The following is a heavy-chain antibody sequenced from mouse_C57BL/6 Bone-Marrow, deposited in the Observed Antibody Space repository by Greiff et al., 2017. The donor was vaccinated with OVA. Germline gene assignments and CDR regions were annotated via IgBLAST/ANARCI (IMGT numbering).Heavy chain of an antibody. V-gene: IGHV1-80*01. J-gene: IGHJ1*03. CDR3: ARGLLRSWYFDV. D-gene: IGHD1-1*01. CDR1: GYAFSSYW. Sequence: VQLVESGAELVKPGASVKISCKASGYAFSSYWLNWVKQRPGKGLEWIGQLYPGDGDTNYNGKFKGKATLTADKSSSTAYMQLSSLTSEDSAVYFCARGLLRSWYFDVWGTGTTVTVSS. CDR2: LYPGDGDT.